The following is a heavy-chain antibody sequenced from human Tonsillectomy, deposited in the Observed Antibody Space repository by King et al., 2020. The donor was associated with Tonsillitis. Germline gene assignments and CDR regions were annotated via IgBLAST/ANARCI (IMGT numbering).Heavy chain of an antibody. J-gene: IGHJ6*02. CDR3: ARRGGPSSGYGMDV. V-gene: IGHV3-74*01. D-gene: IGHD2-15*01. CDR1: GFTFISYW. CDR2: INSDGSST. Sequence: VQLVESGGGLVQPGGSLRLSCAASGFTFISYWSHWVRQAPGTGLVWVSHINSDGSSTIYADSVKGRFTISRDNAKNTLYLQMNSLRSEDTAVFYCARRGGPSSGYGMDVWGQGTTVTVSS.